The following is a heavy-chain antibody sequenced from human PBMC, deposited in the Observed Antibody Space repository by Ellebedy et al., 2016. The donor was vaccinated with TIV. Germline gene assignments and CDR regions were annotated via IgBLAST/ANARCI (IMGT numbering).Heavy chain of an antibody. D-gene: IGHD3-10*01. Sequence: SVKVSXXASGGTFSSYAISWVRQAPGQGLEWMGGIIPIFGTANYAQKFQGRVTITADESTSTAYMELSSLRSEDTAVYYCARDRITMVRGVGWFDPWGQGTLVTVSS. CDR3: ARDRITMVRGVGWFDP. J-gene: IGHJ5*02. CDR1: GGTFSSYA. CDR2: IIPIFGTA. V-gene: IGHV1-69*13.